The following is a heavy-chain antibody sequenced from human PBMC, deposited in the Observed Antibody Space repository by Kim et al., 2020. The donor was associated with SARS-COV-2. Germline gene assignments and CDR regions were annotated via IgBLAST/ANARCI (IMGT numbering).Heavy chain of an antibody. Sequence: LSLTCAASGFTFSSYWMSWVRQAPGKGLEWVANIKQDGSEKNYVESVKGRFTVSRDNVKNSLSLQMNSLRAEDTAVYYYARGGWYSECWGQGALVTVSS. CDR3: ARGGWYSEC. CDR1: GFTFSSYW. V-gene: IGHV3-7*03. D-gene: IGHD6-19*01. J-gene: IGHJ4*02. CDR2: IKQDGSEK.